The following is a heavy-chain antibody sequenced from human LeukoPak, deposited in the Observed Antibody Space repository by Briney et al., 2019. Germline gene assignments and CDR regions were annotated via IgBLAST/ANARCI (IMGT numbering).Heavy chain of an antibody. V-gene: IGHV3-23*01. Sequence: GGSLRLSCADSEFTFSNYAMSWVRQAPGKGLEWVSAISGSGGSTYYADSVKGRLTISRDNSKNTLYLQMNNLRAEDTAVYYCAKGADGGYSYGYGYWGQGTLVTVSS. CDR1: EFTFSNYA. CDR2: ISGSGGST. CDR3: AKGADGGYSYGYGY. J-gene: IGHJ4*02. D-gene: IGHD5-18*01.